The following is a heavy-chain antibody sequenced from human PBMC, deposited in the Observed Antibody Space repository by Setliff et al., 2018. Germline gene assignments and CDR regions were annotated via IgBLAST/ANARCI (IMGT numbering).Heavy chain of an antibody. V-gene: IGHV4-39*01. CDR1: GASITNINYY. J-gene: IGHJ4*02. CDR2: ILYSGRT. Sequence: SSETLSLTCTVSGASITNINYYWGLVRQPPGKGLEWIGSILYSGRTFYNPSLKSRVTISVDTSKNQFSLTLSSVTAADTAVYYCARLPNYVWGSPVDYWGQGTLVTVSS. D-gene: IGHD3-16*01. CDR3: ARLPNYVWGSPVDY.